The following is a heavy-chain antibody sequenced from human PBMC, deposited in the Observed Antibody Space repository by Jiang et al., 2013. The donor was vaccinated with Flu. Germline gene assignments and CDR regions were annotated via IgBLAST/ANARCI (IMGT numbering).Heavy chain of an antibody. V-gene: IGHV4-31*02. Sequence: LEWIGYIFNTGSTYYNPSLKSRLTISVDMSKNQFSLKLSSVTAADTAVYYCARTHEAFDYWGQGTLV. CDR3: ARTHEAFDY. CDR2: IFNTGST. J-gene: IGHJ4*02.